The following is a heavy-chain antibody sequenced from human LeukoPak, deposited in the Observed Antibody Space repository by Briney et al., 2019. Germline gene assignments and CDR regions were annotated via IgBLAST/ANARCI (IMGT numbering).Heavy chain of an antibody. J-gene: IGHJ4*02. V-gene: IGHV4-34*01. CDR3: ARVGMGYRPGVWY. Sequence: PSETLSLTCAVYGGSFSGYYWSWIRQPPGKGLEWIGEINHSGSTNYNPSLKSRVTISVDTSKNHFSLKLSSVTAADTAVYYCARVGMGYRPGVWYWGQGTLVTVSS. D-gene: IGHD5-18*01. CDR2: INHSGST. CDR1: GGSFSGYY.